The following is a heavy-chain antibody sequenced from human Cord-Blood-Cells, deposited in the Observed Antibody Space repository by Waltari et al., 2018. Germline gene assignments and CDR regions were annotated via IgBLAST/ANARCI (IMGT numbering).Heavy chain of an antibody. D-gene: IGHD2-2*02. CDR2: VNPNSGGT. Sequence: QVQLVQSGAEVKKPGASVKVSCKASGYTFTGYYMHWVRQAPGQGLEWMGGVNPNSGGTNDAQKLQGRVTMTRDTSISTAYMELSRLRSDDTAVYYCARSGVVVPAAILAFDIWGQGTMVTVSS. V-gene: IGHV1-2*02. CDR3: ARSGVVVPAAILAFDI. CDR1: GYTFTGYY. J-gene: IGHJ3*02.